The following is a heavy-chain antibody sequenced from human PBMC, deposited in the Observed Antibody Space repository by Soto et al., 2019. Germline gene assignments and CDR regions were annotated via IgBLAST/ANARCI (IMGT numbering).Heavy chain of an antibody. CDR1: GDTVNSGTYY. CDR3: ATGRIYYGSEY. J-gene: IGHJ4*02. CDR2: FYYGGTT. Sequence: QVRLEESGPGLLKPAETLSLTCTVSGDTVNSGTYYWSWIRQPPGKALEWIGYFYYGGTTNYNPSLKSRVTISVDTSRNQYSLRLASVTTGDTAVYFCATGRIYYGSEYWGQGSLVTVS. V-gene: IGHV4-61*01. D-gene: IGHD3-10*01.